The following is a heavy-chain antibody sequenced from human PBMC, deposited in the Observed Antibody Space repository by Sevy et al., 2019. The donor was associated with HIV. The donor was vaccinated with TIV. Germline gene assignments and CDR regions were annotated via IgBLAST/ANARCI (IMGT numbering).Heavy chain of an antibody. D-gene: IGHD3-10*01. V-gene: IGHV3-30-3*01. Sequence: GGSLRLSCAASGFTFSSYPMHWVRQAPGKGLEWVSFISFDGTDKYYADSVKGRFTITRDNSKNTLFLQINSLRAEDTAFYYCVRETTMLPRGAFDFWGQGTMVTVSS. CDR3: VRETTMLPRGAFDF. CDR1: GFTFSSYP. J-gene: IGHJ3*01. CDR2: ISFDGTDK.